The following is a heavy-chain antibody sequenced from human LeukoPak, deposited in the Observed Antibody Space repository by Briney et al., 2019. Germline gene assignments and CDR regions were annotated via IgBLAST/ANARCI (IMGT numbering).Heavy chain of an antibody. V-gene: IGHV1-2*06. CDR1: GGTFSSYA. J-gene: IGHJ3*02. D-gene: IGHD2-15*01. CDR3: AKVREVGTNIEVVVVDIAGAFDM. Sequence: GASVKVSCKASGGTFSSYAISWVRQAPGQGLEWMGRINPNSGDTNVAQKFQGRVTLTRDTSISTSYMELSSLRSDDTAVYFCAKVREVGTNIEVVVVDIAGAFDMWGQGTKVTVSS. CDR2: INPNSGDT.